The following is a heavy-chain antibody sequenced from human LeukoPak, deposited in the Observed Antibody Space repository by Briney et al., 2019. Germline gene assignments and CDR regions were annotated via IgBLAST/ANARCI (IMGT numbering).Heavy chain of an antibody. J-gene: IGHJ4*02. CDR1: GFTFSSYG. Sequence: GGSLRLSCAASGFTFSSYGMHWVRQAPGKGLEWEAFIRYDGSNKYYADSVKGRFTISRDNSKNTLYLQMNSLRAEDTAVYYCAKGSPKCCYGSGSYFDYWGQGTLVTVSS. CDR3: AKGSPKCCYGSGSYFDY. V-gene: IGHV3-30*02. CDR2: IRYDGSNK. D-gene: IGHD3-10*01.